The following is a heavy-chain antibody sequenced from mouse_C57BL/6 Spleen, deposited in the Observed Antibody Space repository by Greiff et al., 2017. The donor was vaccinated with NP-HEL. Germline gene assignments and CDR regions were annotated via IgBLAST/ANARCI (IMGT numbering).Heavy chain of an antibody. V-gene: IGHV1-4*01. CDR1: GYTFTSYT. Sequence: VQLQQSGAVLARPGASVKMCCKASGYTFTSYTMHWVKQRPGQGLEWSGYITLSSGYTKYKQKFKDTATFAADKSSRTAYMQLSSLTSEDSAGYYCARTHERWGQGTTLTVSS. J-gene: IGHJ2*01. CDR2: ITLSSGYT. CDR3: ARTHER.